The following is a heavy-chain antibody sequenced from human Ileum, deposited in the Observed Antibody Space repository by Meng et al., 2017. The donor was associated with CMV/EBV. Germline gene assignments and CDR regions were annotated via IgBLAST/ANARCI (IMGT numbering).Heavy chain of an antibody. J-gene: IGHJ4*02. CDR3: VPYSPPLRYFEY. CDR1: GFMFIINW. D-gene: IGHD4-17*01. V-gene: IGHV3-23*01. CDR2: TSVTGAYT. Sequence: VHVWVHGWVLVQAWVFFRLSVVVSGFMFIINWLGWDRQAPGRGLEWVATSVTGAYTYYADSVKGRFTISRDSSKNTLYLQMHSLRAEDTAIYYCVPYSPPLRYFEYWGPGTLVTVSS.